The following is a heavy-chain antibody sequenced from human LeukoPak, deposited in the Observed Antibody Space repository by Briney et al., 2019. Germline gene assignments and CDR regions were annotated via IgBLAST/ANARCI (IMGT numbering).Heavy chain of an antibody. CDR2: IKHDGSAQ. CDR3: ARVIVLVPGASDHFDY. V-gene: IGHV3-7*01. D-gene: IGHD2-2*01. J-gene: IGHJ4*02. Sequence: GGSLRLSCVASGFTFSSYWMMLARQSPGKGLEWVANIKHDGSAQYYGDSVKGRFTISRDNAKNSLYLQMNSLRAEDTAVYYCARVIVLVPGASDHFDYWGQGTLATVHS. CDR1: GFTFSSYW.